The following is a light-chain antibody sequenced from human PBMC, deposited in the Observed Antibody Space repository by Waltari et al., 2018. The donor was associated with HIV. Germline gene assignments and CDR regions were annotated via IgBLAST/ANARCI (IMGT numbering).Light chain of an antibody. Sequence: EIVVTQPAATRSVSPGDRATLSCRASQSVSSNLAWYQQKPGQAPRRPIYGASSRATGIPARFSGSWSGTEFTLTISSLQSEDFAVYYCQQYNNWLRTFGQGTKVEIK. J-gene: IGKJ1*01. CDR3: QQYNNWLRT. V-gene: IGKV3-15*01. CDR2: GAS. CDR1: QSVSSN.